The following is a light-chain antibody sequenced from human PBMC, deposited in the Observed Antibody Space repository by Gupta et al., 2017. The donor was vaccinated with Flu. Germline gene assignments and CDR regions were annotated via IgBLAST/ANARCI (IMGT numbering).Light chain of an antibody. CDR2: GAS. V-gene: IGKV3D-15*01. Sequence: EVLMTQFPATIPVSPGERVTLSCRASQSVNGNLAWYQQKPGQAPRLLVYGASTRAAGVSVRFSGSGSGRQYTLTITSLQSEDFAVYYCQQYNNWPPVTFGGGTRVEIK. CDR3: QQYNNWPPVT. CDR1: QSVNGN. J-gene: IGKJ4*01.